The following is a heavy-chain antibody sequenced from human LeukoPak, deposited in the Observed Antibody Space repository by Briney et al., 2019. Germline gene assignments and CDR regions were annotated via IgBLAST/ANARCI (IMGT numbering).Heavy chain of an antibody. J-gene: IGHJ4*02. V-gene: IGHV1-69*05. Sequence: ASVKVSCKASGGTFSSYAISWVRQAPGQGLEWMGGIIPIFGTANYAQKFQGRVTITTDESTSTAYMELSSLRSEGTAVYYCATHYYDSSGYGYWGQGTLVTVSS. D-gene: IGHD3-22*01. CDR2: IIPIFGTA. CDR3: ATHYYDSSGYGY. CDR1: GGTFSSYA.